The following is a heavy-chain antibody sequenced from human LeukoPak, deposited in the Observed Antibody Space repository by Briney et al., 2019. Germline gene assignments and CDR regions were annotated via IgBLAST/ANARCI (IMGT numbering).Heavy chain of an antibody. CDR3: ARDRDYGSGYFDY. CDR2: IYSGGST. Sequence: GGSLRLSCVASGFTVSSNYMSWVRQAPGKGLEWVSVIYSGGSTYYADSVKGRFTISRDKSKNTLYLQMKSLRAEDTAVYYCARDRDYGSGYFDYWGQGTLVTVSS. V-gene: IGHV3-53*01. D-gene: IGHD3-10*01. J-gene: IGHJ4*02. CDR1: GFTVSSNY.